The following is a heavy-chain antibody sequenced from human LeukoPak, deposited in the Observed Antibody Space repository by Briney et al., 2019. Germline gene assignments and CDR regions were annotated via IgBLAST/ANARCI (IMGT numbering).Heavy chain of an antibody. CDR2: ISGSGGST. CDR3: AKDRYYYGSGINWFDP. V-gene: IGHV3-23*01. CDR1: GFTFSSYA. J-gene: IGHJ5*02. Sequence: GGPLRLSCAASGFTFSSYAMSWVRQAPGKGLEWVSAISGSGGSTYYADSVKGRFTISRDNSKNTLYLQMNSLRAEDTAVYYCAKDRYYYGSGINWFDPWGQGTLVTVSS. D-gene: IGHD3-10*01.